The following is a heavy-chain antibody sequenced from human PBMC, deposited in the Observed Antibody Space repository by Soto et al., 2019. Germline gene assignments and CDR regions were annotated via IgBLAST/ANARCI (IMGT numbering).Heavy chain of an antibody. J-gene: IGHJ5*02. CDR3: ARESIAARSWFDP. CDR1: GGSISSYY. D-gene: IGHD6-6*01. V-gene: IGHV4-59*12. CDR2: IYYSGST. Sequence: SETLSLTCTVSGGSISSYYWTWIRQPPGKGLEWIGYIYYSGSTNYNPSLKTRVTISLDTSKNQFSLKLSSVTAADTAVYYCARESIAARSWFDPWGQGTLVTVSS.